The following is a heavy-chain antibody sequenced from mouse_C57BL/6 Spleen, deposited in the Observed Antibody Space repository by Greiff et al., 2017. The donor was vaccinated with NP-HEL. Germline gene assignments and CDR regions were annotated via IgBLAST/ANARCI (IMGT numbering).Heavy chain of an antibody. CDR3: ARRETGSDY. Sequence: QVHVKQPGAELVKPGASVKLSCKASGYTFTSYWMHWVKQRPGQGLEWIGMIHPNSGSTNYNEKFKSKATLTVDKSSSTAYMQLSSLTSEDSAVYYCARRETGSDYWGQGTTLTVSS. V-gene: IGHV1-64*01. CDR2: IHPNSGST. J-gene: IGHJ2*01. CDR1: GYTFTSYW. D-gene: IGHD4-1*01.